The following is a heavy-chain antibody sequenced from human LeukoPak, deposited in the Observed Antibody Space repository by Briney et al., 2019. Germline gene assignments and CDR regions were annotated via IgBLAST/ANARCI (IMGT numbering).Heavy chain of an antibody. V-gene: IGHV3-23*01. CDR3: AELGITMIGGV. CDR1: GFAFINYG. Sequence: GGSLRLSCAASGFAFINYGMSWVRQAPGKGLEWVSAISGSGGTTYYADSVKGRFTISRDNSKNTLYLQMSSLRAEDTALYYCAELGITMIGGVWGKGTTVTISS. CDR2: ISGSGGTT. D-gene: IGHD3-10*02. J-gene: IGHJ6*04.